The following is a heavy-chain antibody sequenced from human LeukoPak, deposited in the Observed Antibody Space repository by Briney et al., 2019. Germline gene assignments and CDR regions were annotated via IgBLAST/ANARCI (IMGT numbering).Heavy chain of an antibody. V-gene: IGHV4-59*01. CDR1: GGXISSYY. D-gene: IGHD5-18*01. J-gene: IGHJ4*02. CDR3: ARVFRGYSYGPFDY. CDR2: IYSSGST. Sequence: SETLSLACTVSGGXISSYYCSWIRQPPGKGLEWIGYIYSSGSTNYNPSLKSRVTISVDTSENQFSLKLSSVTAADTAVYYCARVFRGYSYGPFDYWGQGTLVTVSS.